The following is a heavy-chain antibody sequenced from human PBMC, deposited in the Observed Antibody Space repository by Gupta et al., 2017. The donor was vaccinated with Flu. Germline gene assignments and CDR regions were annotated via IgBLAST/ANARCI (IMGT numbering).Heavy chain of an antibody. CDR1: LDEYT. V-gene: IGHV3-43*01. CDR2: SGRDGRRI. J-gene: IGHJ4*02. D-gene: IGHD3-10*02. Sequence: LDEYTMHLVRKAPGKGLEWVSVSGRDGRRIYYAASVEGRLTSARDNSKNSLYRQMDSMRTXEXGLYYCXQGLTVAMFGLVYWGQGTLGTGS. CDR3: XQGLTVAMFGLVY.